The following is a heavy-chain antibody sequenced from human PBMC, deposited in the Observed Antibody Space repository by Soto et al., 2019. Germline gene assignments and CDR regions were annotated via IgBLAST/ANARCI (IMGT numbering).Heavy chain of an antibody. V-gene: IGHV4-28*01. CDR3: ARKKDSSGYWD. CDR1: GYSLISSNW. CDR2: IYYSGSS. D-gene: IGHD3-22*01. Sequence: QVQLQESGPGLVKPSDTLSLTCAVSGYSLISSNWWGWIRQPPGKGLEWIGYIYYSGSSSYKPSPRSRVTVSLDTSNNQFSLKLTAVTAVDTAVYYCARKKDSSGYWDWGQGTLVTVSS. J-gene: IGHJ4*02.